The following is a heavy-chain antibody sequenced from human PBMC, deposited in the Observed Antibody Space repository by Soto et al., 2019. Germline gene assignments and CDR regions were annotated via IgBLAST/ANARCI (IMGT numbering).Heavy chain of an antibody. CDR3: AKGAAAGPIDY. D-gene: IGHD6-13*01. J-gene: IGHJ4*02. CDR2: ISWNSGSI. V-gene: IGHV3-9*01. CDR1: GFTFDDYA. Sequence: ESGGGLVQPGRSLRLSCAASGFTFDDYAMHWVRQAPGKGLEWVSGISWNSGSIGYADSVKGRFTISRDNAKNSLYLQMNSLRAEDTALYYCAKGAAAGPIDYWGQGTLVTVSS.